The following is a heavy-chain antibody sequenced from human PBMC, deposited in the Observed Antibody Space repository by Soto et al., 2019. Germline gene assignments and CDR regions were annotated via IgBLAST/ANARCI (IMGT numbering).Heavy chain of an antibody. CDR2: LYYSGST. CDR3: ARATAMVTERYYYYYMDL. V-gene: IGHV4-59*01. J-gene: IGHJ6*03. D-gene: IGHD5-18*01. CDR1: GGSISSYY. Sequence: QVQLQESGPGLVKPSETLSLTCTVSGGSISSYYWSWIRQPPGKGLEWIGYLYYSGSTHYNPSLSSRLVLAVDAFKTQFAMKLSSVTAADTAVYYCARATAMVTERYYYYYMDLWGKGTTVTVSS.